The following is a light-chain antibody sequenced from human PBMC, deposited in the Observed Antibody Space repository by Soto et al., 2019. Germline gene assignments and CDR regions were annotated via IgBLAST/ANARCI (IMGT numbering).Light chain of an antibody. Sequence: DIQMTQSPSSLSASVGDRVTITCRASQSISSYLNWYQQKPGKAPKLLIYDASNLETGVPSRFSGSGSGTDFTFTISSLQPEDIATYYCQQYDNLPRLTFGPGTKVDIK. J-gene: IGKJ3*01. CDR2: DAS. CDR1: QSISSY. CDR3: QQYDNLPRLT. V-gene: IGKV1-33*01.